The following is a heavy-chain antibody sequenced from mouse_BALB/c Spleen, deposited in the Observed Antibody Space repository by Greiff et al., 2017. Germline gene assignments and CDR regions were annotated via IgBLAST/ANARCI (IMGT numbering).Heavy chain of an antibody. D-gene: IGHD2-2*01. CDR2: ISSGGST. J-gene: IGHJ1*01. CDR1: GFTFSSYA. Sequence: EVKLVESGGGLVKPGGSLKLSCAASGFTFSSYAMSWVRQTPEKRLEWVASISSGGSTYYPDSVKGRFTISRDNARNILYLQMSSLRSEDTAMYYCARAYGYDGDWYFDVWGAGTTVTVSS. V-gene: IGHV5-6-5*01. CDR3: ARAYGYDGDWYFDV.